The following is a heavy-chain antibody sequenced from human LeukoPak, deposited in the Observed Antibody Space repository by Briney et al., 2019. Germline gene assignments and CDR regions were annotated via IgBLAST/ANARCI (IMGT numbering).Heavy chain of an antibody. Sequence: PGGSLRLSCAASGFTVSSNYMSWVRQAPGKGLEWVSVIYSGGSTYYAGSVKGRFTISRDNSKNTLYLQMNSLRAEDTAVYYCARTISSSGIYYYYYMDVWGKGTTVTVSS. CDR2: IYSGGST. CDR1: GFTVSSNY. D-gene: IGHD6-6*01. J-gene: IGHJ6*03. CDR3: ARTISSSGIYYYYYMDV. V-gene: IGHV3-53*01.